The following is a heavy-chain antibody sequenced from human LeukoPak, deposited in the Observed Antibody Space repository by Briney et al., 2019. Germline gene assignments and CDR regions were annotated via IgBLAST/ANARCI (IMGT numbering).Heavy chain of an antibody. CDR2: IYYSGST. Sequence: SETLSLTCTVSGGSISSYYWSWIRQPPGKGLEWIGYIYYSGSTNYNPSLKSRVTISVDTSKNQFSLKLSSVTAADTAVYYCARALWVYAGGWFDPGGQEPRVPVP. D-gene: IGHD3-16*01. V-gene: IGHV4-59*01. J-gene: IGHJ5*02. CDR3: ARALWVYAGGWFDP. CDR1: GGSISSYY.